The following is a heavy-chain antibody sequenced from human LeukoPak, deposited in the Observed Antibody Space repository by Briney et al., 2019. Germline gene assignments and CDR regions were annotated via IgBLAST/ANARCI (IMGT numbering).Heavy chain of an antibody. CDR1: GGSISSYY. CDR2: IYYSGST. J-gene: IGHJ4*02. CDR3: AREDGYKGFDY. Sequence: SETLSLTCTVSGGSISSYYWSWIRQPPGKGLGWIGYIYYSGSTNYNPSLKSRVTISVDTSKNQFSLELSSVTAADTAVYYCAREDGYKGFDYWGQGTLVTVSS. D-gene: IGHD5-24*01. V-gene: IGHV4-59*01.